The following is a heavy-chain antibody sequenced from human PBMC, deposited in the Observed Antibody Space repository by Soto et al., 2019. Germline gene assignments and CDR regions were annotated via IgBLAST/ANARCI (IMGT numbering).Heavy chain of an antibody. D-gene: IGHD2-2*01. Sequence: EVQLLDSGGGLAQPGGSLRLSCAASGFTFGNYAMNWVRQAPGKGLEWVSTVSGNGAVTYYADSVKGRFTISRDNSRRTLYLQMNNLRAEDTAIYCCAKVPASLKTFDYWGQGTLVTVSS. CDR1: GFTFGNYA. CDR2: VSGNGAVT. J-gene: IGHJ4*02. CDR3: AKVPASLKTFDY. V-gene: IGHV3-23*01.